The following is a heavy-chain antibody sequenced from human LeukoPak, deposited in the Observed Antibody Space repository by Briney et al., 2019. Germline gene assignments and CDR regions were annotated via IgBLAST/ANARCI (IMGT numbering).Heavy chain of an antibody. V-gene: IGHV3-33*01. CDR1: GFTFSCYG. J-gene: IGHJ6*01. CDR3: AREVGPLYFHYGMDV. CDR2: TCYDGRNT. Sequence: GKSLRLSCAASGFTFSCYGMHWVRQAPGKGLEWVSATCYDGRNTYYADSVKGRFSISRDNSKTTVYLLMNSLRAEGTAVYYCAREVGPLYFHYGMDVWGEGTTVTVSS.